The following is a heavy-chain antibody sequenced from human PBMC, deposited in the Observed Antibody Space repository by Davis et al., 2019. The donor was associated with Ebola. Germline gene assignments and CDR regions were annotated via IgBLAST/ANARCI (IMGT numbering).Heavy chain of an antibody. Sequence: PGGSLRLSCAASGFTFSNYGLHWVRRAPGKGLEWAALVSYDGSNKYYADSVKGRFTASKDNSKNTLFLQMNNLRADDTAVYYCARECGGDSLAFCSWGQGTLVTVSS. V-gene: IGHV3-30*03. CDR2: VSYDGSNK. J-gene: IGHJ1*01. D-gene: IGHD2-21*01. CDR1: GFTFSNYG. CDR3: ARECGGDSLAFCS.